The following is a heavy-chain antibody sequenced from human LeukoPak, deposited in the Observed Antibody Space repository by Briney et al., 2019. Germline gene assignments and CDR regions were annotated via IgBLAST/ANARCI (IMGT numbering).Heavy chain of an antibody. CDR2: IKHDGSEK. J-gene: IGHJ4*02. Sequence: GGSLRLSCAASGFTFSSYWMSWVRQAPGKGLEWVANIKHDGSEKYYVDSVKGRFTISRDSAKNSLYLQMNSLRAEDTAVYYCARDHRGITMARGARIKLYYFDYWGQGTLVTVSS. CDR3: ARDHRGITMARGARIKLYYFDY. D-gene: IGHD3-10*01. V-gene: IGHV3-7*03. CDR1: GFTFSSYW.